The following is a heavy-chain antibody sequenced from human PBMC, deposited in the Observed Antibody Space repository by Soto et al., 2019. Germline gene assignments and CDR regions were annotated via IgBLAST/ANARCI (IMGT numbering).Heavy chain of an antibody. Sequence: KPGGSLRLSCAASGFTFSSYSMNWVRQAPGKGLEWVSSISSSSSYIYYADSVKGRFTISRDNAKNSLYLQMNSLRAEDTAVYYCARDLRIVVVPAATNYGMDVWGQGTTVTVSS. J-gene: IGHJ6*02. CDR2: ISSSSSYI. V-gene: IGHV3-21*01. CDR1: GFTFSSYS. CDR3: ARDLRIVVVPAATNYGMDV. D-gene: IGHD2-2*01.